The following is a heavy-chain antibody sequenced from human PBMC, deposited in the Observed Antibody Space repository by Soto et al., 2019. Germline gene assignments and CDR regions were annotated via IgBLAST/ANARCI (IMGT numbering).Heavy chain of an antibody. V-gene: IGHV4-34*01. CDR2: INHSGST. CDR3: ARDTAYSSGWYRARWFDS. Sequence: PSETLSLTCAVYGGSFSGYYWSWIRQPPGKGLEWIGEINHSGSTNYNPSLKSRVTVSVDTSKNQFSLKLSSVTAADTSVYYCARDTAYSSGWYRARWFDSWGQGTLVTVSS. D-gene: IGHD6-19*01. CDR1: GGSFSGYY. J-gene: IGHJ5*01.